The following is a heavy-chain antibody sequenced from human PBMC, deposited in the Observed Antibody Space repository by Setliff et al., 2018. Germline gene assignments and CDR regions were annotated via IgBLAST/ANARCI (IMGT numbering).Heavy chain of an antibody. J-gene: IGHJ4*02. CDR2: ISAYNGNT. CDR1: GYTFISYG. CDR3: ARAPSVELVTIRTNSWFTY. D-gene: IGHD5-18*01. V-gene: IGHV1-18*01. Sequence: ALVKVSCKASGYTFISYGISWVRQAPGQGLEWMGWISAYNGNTNYAQKFQGRVTLTTDTSTSTAYMELRSLTSDDSAFYYCARAPSVELVTIRTNSWFTYWGQGTLVTVSS.